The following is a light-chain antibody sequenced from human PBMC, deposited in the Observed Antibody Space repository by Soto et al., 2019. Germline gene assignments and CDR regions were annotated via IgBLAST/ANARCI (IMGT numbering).Light chain of an antibody. CDR1: QSITTF. CDR3: QQSYITPYT. CDR2: AVS. Sequence: DIQMTQSPSSLSASVGDRVTITCRASQSITTFSNWYQQKPGQAPKLLIYAVSSLRDGVPSRFSGGGSGTDFTLTISSLQPEDFATYYCQQSYITPYTFGQGTKLEIK. J-gene: IGKJ2*01. V-gene: IGKV1-39*01.